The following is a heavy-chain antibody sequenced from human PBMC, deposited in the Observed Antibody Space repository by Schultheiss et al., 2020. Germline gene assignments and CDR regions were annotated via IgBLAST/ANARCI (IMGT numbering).Heavy chain of an antibody. Sequence: GGSLRLSCAASGFTVSSNYMSWVRQAPGKGLEWVSAISGSGGSTYYADSVKGRFTISRDNAKNTLYLQMNSLRAEDTAVYYCAKEMDTINDYWGQGTLVTVSS. CDR2: ISGSGGST. CDR1: GFTVSSNY. J-gene: IGHJ4*02. CDR3: AKEMDTINDY. D-gene: IGHD5-24*01. V-gene: IGHV3-23*01.